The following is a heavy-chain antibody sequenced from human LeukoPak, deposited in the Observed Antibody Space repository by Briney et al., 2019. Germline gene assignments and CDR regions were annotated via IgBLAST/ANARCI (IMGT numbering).Heavy chain of an antibody. CDR2: INHSGST. Sequence: SETLSLTCAVYGGSFSGYYWSWIRQPPGKGLEWIGEINHSGSTNYNPSLKSRATISVDTSKNQFSLKLSSVTAADTAVYYCARSAGYCSGGSCYRAGNFDYWGQGTLVTVSS. J-gene: IGHJ4*02. CDR3: ARSAGYCSGGSCYRAGNFDY. CDR1: GGSFSGYY. D-gene: IGHD2-15*01. V-gene: IGHV4-34*01.